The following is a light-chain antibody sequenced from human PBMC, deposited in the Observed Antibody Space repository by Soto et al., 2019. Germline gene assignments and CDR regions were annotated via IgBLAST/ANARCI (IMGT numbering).Light chain of an antibody. CDR1: QSVGNA. V-gene: IGKV3-20*01. CDR2: DAS. CDR3: QQYGPSLIT. Sequence: IVLTQSPGTLSLSPGERATLSCRASQSVGNALARYQQRPGQAPTLLISDASSRASGIPVRFSGSGSGTDFTLTISRLEPEDYALYYCQQYGPSLITFGQGTRLEIK. J-gene: IGKJ5*01.